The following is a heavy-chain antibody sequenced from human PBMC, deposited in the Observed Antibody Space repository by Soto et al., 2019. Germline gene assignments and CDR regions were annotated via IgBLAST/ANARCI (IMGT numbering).Heavy chain of an antibody. J-gene: IGHJ4*02. Sequence: EVQLVESGGDLVQPGGSLRLSCVASGFTFTDYWMSWVRQAPGKGLEWVANIKQDGSQEYYVDSVKGRFTISRDNAKNSLYLQMNNLKAEDTAVYYCARDPYFGSNSCYYNYWGQGTLVTVSS. CDR3: ARDPYFGSNSCYYNY. CDR2: IKQDGSQE. CDR1: GFTFTDYW. D-gene: IGHD2-2*01. V-gene: IGHV3-7*01.